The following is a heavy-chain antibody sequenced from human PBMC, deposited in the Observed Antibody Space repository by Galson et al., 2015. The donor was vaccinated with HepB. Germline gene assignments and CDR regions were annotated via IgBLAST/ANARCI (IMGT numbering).Heavy chain of an antibody. V-gene: IGHV3-21*01. D-gene: IGHD1-26*01. Sequence: SLRLSCAASGFTFSSYSMNWVRQAPGKGLEWVSSISSSSSYIYYADSVKGRFTISRDNAKNSLYLQMNSLRAEDTAVYYCAREQSKGSYRNFDYWGQGTLVTVSS. CDR3: AREQSKGSYRNFDY. J-gene: IGHJ4*02. CDR1: GFTFSSYS. CDR2: ISSSSSYI.